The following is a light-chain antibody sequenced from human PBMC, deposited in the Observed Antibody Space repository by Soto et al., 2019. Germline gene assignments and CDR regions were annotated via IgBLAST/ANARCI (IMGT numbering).Light chain of an antibody. J-gene: IGLJ2*01. CDR3: AAWDVSLVV. Sequence: QSVLTQPPSASGTPGQRVTIFCSGSSSNIGTNTVIWYQQLPGAAPKLLLFSDNQRPSGVPARFSGSKSGTSASLAISGLQSEDEADYYCAAWDVSLVVFGGGTQLTVL. V-gene: IGLV1-44*01. CDR1: SSNIGTNT. CDR2: SDN.